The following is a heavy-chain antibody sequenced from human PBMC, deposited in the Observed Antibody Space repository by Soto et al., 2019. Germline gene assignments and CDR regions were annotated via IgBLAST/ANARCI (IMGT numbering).Heavy chain of an antibody. Sequence: QVQLVQSGAEVKKPGSSVKVSCTASGGSVSSYTLSWVRQAPGKGLEWMGRIIPILGRANYAQKFQGRVTITADKSTSTAYMELISLRSEDTAVYFCAGDSGYSNYAFDFWGQGTLVTVSS. CDR1: GGSVSSYT. CDR2: IIPILGRA. D-gene: IGHD4-4*01. J-gene: IGHJ4*02. CDR3: AGDSGYSNYAFDF. V-gene: IGHV1-69*08.